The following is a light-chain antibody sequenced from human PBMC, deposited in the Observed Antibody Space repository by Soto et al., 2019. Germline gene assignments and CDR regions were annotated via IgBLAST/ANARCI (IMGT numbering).Light chain of an antibody. CDR2: DNN. CDR1: RSNIGNNY. CDR3: GTWDSSLSGVV. Sequence: QSVLTQPPSVSAAPGQKVTMFCSGSRSNIGNNYVSWYQQFPGTAPKLLIYDNNKRPSGIPDRFSGSKSGTSATLGITGLLTGDEADYYCGTWDSSLSGVVFGGGTKLTVL. V-gene: IGLV1-51*01. J-gene: IGLJ2*01.